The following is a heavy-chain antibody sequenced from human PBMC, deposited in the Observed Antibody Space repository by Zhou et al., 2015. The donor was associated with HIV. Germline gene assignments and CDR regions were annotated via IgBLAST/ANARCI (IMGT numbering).Heavy chain of an antibody. CDR2: VTPLFGTA. CDR3: ARGGVVAGGLDY. D-gene: IGHD2-15*01. Sequence: QVQLVQSGTEVKNPGSSVKVSCRSSGGSFSSYAISWVRQAPGQGLEWMGGVTPLFGTAYYVQTFQGRVTITADLSTKTAFLELHSLKSDDTAVYYCARGGVVAGGLDYWGQGTLVTVSS. CDR1: GGSFSSYA. V-gene: IGHV1-69*01. J-gene: IGHJ4*02.